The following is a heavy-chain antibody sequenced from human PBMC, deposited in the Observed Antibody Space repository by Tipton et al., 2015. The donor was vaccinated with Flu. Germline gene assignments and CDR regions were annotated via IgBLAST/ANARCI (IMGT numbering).Heavy chain of an antibody. Sequence: QSGAEVKRPGASVKISCKASGYTFSSYHMHWVRQAPGQGLEWMAIIWSSGGSTKYAQKFQGRVTMTRDTSTSTVYMEVSGLGSEDTAVYFCAREPPHSFYFDYWGQGTLVTVSS. CDR3: AREPPHSFYFDY. V-gene: IGHV1-46*01. CDR2: IWSSGGST. J-gene: IGHJ4*02. CDR1: GYTFSSYH.